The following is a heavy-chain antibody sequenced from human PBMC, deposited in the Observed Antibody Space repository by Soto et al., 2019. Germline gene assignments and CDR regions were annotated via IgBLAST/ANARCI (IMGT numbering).Heavy chain of an antibody. D-gene: IGHD3-22*01. J-gene: IGHJ4*02. Sequence: ASVKVSCKASGYTFTSYAMHWVRQAPGQRLEWMGWINGGNGNTKYSQKFQGRVTITRDTSASTAYMELSSLRSEDTAVYYCARDLPQYYYDSSGYYLDYWGQGTLVTVSS. CDR2: INGGNGNT. CDR3: ARDLPQYYYDSSGYYLDY. V-gene: IGHV1-3*01. CDR1: GYTFTSYA.